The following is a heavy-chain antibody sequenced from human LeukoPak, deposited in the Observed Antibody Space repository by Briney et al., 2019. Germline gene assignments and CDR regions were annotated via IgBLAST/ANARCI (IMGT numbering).Heavy chain of an antibody. D-gene: IGHD1-26*01. Sequence: GGSLRLSCAASGFTFSSYAMSWVRQAPGKGLEWVSAIGGSGGSTYYADSVKGRFTISRDNSKNTLYLQMNSLRAGDTAVYYCAKAEWELLGYFQHWGQGTLVTVSS. CDR1: GFTFSSYA. J-gene: IGHJ1*01. V-gene: IGHV3-23*01. CDR3: AKAEWELLGYFQH. CDR2: IGGSGGST.